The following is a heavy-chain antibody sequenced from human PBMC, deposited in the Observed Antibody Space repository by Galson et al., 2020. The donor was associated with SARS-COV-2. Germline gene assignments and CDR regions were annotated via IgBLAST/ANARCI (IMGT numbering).Heavy chain of an antibody. J-gene: IGHJ4*02. CDR2: IYYSGNT. CDR3: ARGDSSALKY. D-gene: IGHD6-6*01. CDR1: GGSISTYY. Sequence: SETLSLTCTVSGGSISTYYWSWIRQPPGKGLEWIGYIYYSGNTNYNPSLKSRVTLSVDTSKNQFSLRLSSVTAADTAVYYCARGDSSALKYWGQGTLVTVSS. V-gene: IGHV4-59*13.